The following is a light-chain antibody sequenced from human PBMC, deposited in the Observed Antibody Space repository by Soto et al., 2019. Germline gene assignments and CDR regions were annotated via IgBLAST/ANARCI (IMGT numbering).Light chain of an antibody. V-gene: IGLV2-23*02. Sequence: QSALTQPASVSGSPGQSITISCTGTTSDVGTYKFVSWYQQHPGIAPKLMIYEVSERPSGVSNRFSGSKSGNTASLTISGLQAEDEADYYCCSHAGSHVIFGGGTQLNVL. CDR1: TSDVGTYKF. CDR2: EVS. J-gene: IGLJ2*01. CDR3: CSHAGSHVI.